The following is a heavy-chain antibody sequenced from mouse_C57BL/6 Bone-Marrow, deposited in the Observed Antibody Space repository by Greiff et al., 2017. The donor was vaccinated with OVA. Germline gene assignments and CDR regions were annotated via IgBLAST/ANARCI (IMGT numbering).Heavy chain of an antibody. CDR3: ARDYDGSSYRYFDV. J-gene: IGHJ1*03. Sequence: EVQVVESGGGLVQSGRSLRLSCATSGFTFSAFYMAWVRQAPGKGLEWIAASRNQANGYPTEYSASVKGRFIVSSDTSQSILYLQMNALRAEDTAMYYCARDYDGSSYRYFDVWGTGTTVTVSS. D-gene: IGHD1-1*01. V-gene: IGHV7-1*01. CDR1: GFTFSAFY. CDR2: SRNQANGYPT.